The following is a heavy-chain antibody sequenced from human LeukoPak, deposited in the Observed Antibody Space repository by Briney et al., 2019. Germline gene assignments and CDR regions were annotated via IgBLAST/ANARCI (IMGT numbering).Heavy chain of an antibody. CDR2: ISGSGGST. V-gene: IGHV3-23*01. J-gene: IGHJ5*02. D-gene: IGHD2-2*01. CDR1: GFTFSSYA. CDR3: ARLGYCSSTNCYQSGFDP. Sequence: GGSLRLSCAASGFTFSSYAMSWLRQAPGKGLEWVSAISGSGGSTYYADSVKGRFTISRDNSKNTLYLQMNSLRAEDTAVYYCARLGYCSSTNCYQSGFDPWGQGTLVTVSS.